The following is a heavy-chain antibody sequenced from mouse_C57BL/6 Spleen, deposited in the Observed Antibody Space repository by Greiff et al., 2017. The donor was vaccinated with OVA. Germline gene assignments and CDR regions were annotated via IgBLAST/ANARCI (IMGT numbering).Heavy chain of an antibody. D-gene: IGHD3-3*01. V-gene: IGHV5-6*01. CDR1: GFTFSSYG. J-gene: IGHJ2*01. Sequence: DVQLVESGGDLVKPGGSLKLSCAASGFTFSSYGMSWVRQTPDKRLEWVATISSGGSYTYYPDSVKGRFTISRDNAKKTLYLQMSSLKSEDTAMYYCARHPPFGTGQDYWGQGTTLTVSS. CDR3: ARHPPFGTGQDY. CDR2: ISSGGSYT.